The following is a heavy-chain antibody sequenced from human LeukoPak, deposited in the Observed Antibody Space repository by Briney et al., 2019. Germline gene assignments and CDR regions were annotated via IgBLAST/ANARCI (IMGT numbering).Heavy chain of an antibody. CDR2: ISSSSTTI. Sequence: PGGSLRLSCAASGYTFSSYSMNWVRQAPGKGLEWVSYISSSSTTIYNADSVKGRFTISRDNAKNSLYLQMNSLRAEDTAVYYCARDSSLRFLEWLLHEFDYWGQGTLVTVSS. CDR3: ARDSSLRFLEWLLHEFDY. V-gene: IGHV3-48*01. D-gene: IGHD3-3*01. CDR1: GYTFSSYS. J-gene: IGHJ4*02.